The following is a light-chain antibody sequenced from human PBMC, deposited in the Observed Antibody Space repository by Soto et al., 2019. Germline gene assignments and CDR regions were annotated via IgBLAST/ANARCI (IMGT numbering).Light chain of an antibody. CDR1: QSVSNY. V-gene: IGKV3-11*01. J-gene: IGKJ4*01. CDR2: DAS. CDR3: QHRAGWPPALT. Sequence: EIVLTQSPATLSSFPGDRVTLSCRASQSVSNYLAWYQQKPGQGPRLLIYDASNRATGTPARFSGSGSGTDFTLTISSLEPEDFAVYFCQHRAGWPPALTFGGGTKVDIK.